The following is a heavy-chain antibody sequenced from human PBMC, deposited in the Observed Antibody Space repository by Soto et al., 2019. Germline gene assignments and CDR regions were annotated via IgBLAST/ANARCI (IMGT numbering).Heavy chain of an antibody. D-gene: IGHD2-2*01. Sequence: QVQLVQSGAEVKKPGSSVKVSCKASGGTFSSYAISWVRQAPGQGLEWMGGIIPIFGTANYAQKFQGRVTSAADASRRTAYLELSRLASEDSAVYYCATHSIGYCISASWYGYYYGREVWVQGITVTVCS. CDR3: ATHSIGYCISASWYGYYYGREV. CDR2: IIPIFGTA. J-gene: IGHJ6*02. CDR1: GGTFSSYA. V-gene: IGHV1-69*12.